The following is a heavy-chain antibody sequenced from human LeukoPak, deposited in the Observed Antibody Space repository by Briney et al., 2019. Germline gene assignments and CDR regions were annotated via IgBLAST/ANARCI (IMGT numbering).Heavy chain of an antibody. CDR1: GFTVSRNY. Sequence: GGSLRLSCAASGFTVSRNYMNWVRQAPGKGLEWVSVIYSAGNAYYAESVKGRFTISRDNSKNTVYLQMNSLRADDTAVYYCASDGAAAGSLDYWGQGTLVTVSS. J-gene: IGHJ4*02. CDR2: IYSAGNA. CDR3: ASDGAAAGSLDY. D-gene: IGHD6-13*01. V-gene: IGHV3-53*01.